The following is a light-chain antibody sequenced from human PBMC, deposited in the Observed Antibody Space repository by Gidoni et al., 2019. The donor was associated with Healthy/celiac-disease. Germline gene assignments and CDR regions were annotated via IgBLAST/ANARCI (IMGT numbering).Light chain of an antibody. J-gene: IGKJ1*01. CDR2: GAS. V-gene: IGKV3-15*01. CDR3: QQYNNWLWT. Sequence: EIVMTQSPAPLSVSPGERATLSCRASQSVSSTLAWYQQKPGQAPRLLIYGASTRATGIPARFSGSGSGTEFTLTISSLQSEDFAVYYCQQYNNWLWTFGQGTKVEIK. CDR1: QSVSST.